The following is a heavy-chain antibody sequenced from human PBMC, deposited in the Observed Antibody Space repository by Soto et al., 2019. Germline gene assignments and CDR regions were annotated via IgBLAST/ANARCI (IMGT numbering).Heavy chain of an antibody. V-gene: IGHV5-51*01. Sequence: GESLKISCPASGYRFTNYWIGWVRQMPGKGLEWMGIIYPYDSDARYSPSLQGQVTISVDKSISTAYLQWSSLKATDTAMYYCARHAYDFWSGHPNPRYYYGMDVWGQGTTVTVSS. D-gene: IGHD3-3*01. CDR2: IYPYDSDA. J-gene: IGHJ6*02. CDR3: ARHAYDFWSGHPNPRYYYGMDV. CDR1: GYRFTNYW.